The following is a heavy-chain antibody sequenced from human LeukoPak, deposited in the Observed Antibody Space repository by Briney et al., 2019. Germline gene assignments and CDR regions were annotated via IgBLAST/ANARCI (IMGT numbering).Heavy chain of an antibody. CDR3: ARDTYGLEDY. D-gene: IGHD3-10*01. CDR2: IGGNS. J-gene: IGHJ4*02. Sequence: GESLRLSCAASGFTFSNYAMSWVRQAPGKGLEFVSAIGGNSHYADSVKGRFTISRDESKSTLYLQMNSLRDEDTAVYYCARDTYGLEDYWGQGTLVTVSS. CDR1: GFTFSNYA. V-gene: IGHV3-23*01.